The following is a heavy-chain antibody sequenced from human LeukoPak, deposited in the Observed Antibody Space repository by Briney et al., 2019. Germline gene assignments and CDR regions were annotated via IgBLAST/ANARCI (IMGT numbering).Heavy chain of an antibody. D-gene: IGHD3-22*01. J-gene: IGHJ3*02. Sequence: SETLSLTCTVSGGSISSSSYYWGWIRQPPGKGLEWIGEINHSGSTNYNPSLKSRVTISVDTSKNQFSLKLSSVTAADTAVYYCARGFARYDSSGYRYAFDIWGQGTMVTVSS. CDR1: GGSISSSSYY. V-gene: IGHV4-39*07. CDR2: INHSGST. CDR3: ARGFARYDSSGYRYAFDI.